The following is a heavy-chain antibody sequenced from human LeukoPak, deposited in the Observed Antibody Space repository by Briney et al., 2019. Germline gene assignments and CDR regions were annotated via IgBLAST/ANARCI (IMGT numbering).Heavy chain of an antibody. CDR2: ISAYDGNT. CDR1: GYTFTSYG. Sequence: GASVKVSCKASGYTFTSYGISWVRQAPGQGLEWMGWISAYDGNTNYAQKFQGRVTMTTDTSTSTAYMELRSLRSEDTAVSYCARDTVIASAATPNCFDPWGQGTLVTVSS. D-gene: IGHD6-13*01. CDR3: ARDTVIASAATPNCFDP. V-gene: IGHV1-18*01. J-gene: IGHJ5*02.